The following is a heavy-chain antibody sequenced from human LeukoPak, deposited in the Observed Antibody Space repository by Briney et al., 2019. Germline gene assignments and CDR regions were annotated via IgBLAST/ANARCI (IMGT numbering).Heavy chain of an antibody. CDR2: LSGAGGTP. V-gene: IGHV3-23*01. J-gene: IGHJ4*02. CDR1: GFTFSNYA. D-gene: IGHD3-10*01. Sequence: GGSLRLSCAASGFTFSNYAMSWVRQAPGKGLEWVSALSGAGGTPYYADSVTGRFTISRDNSKNTLYLQMNSLRVGDTAIYYCAKRGVLWGQGTLVTVSS. CDR3: AKRGVL.